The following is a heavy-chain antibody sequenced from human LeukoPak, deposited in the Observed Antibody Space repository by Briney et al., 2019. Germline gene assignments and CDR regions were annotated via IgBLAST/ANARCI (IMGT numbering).Heavy chain of an antibody. Sequence: PGGSLRLSCAASGFTFNIYGMHWVRQTPGKGLEWVAYIRCDGRSEFYGDSVKGRFTISRDNSKNTLLQMNSLRAEDTAVYYCAKKSNSEYFQGWGQGTLVTVSP. CDR2: IRCDGRSE. D-gene: IGHD2-21*01. J-gene: IGHJ1*01. V-gene: IGHV3-30*02. CDR1: GFTFNIYG. CDR3: AKKSNSEYFQG.